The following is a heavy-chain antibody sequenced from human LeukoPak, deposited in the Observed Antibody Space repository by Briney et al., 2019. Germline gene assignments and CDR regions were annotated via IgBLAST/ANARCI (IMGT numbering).Heavy chain of an antibody. Sequence: GGSLRLSCAASGFTVSSNYMSWVRQAPGKGLEWVSVIYSGGSTYYADSVKGRFTISRDNSKNTLYLQMNSLRTEDTAVYYCAKRDGYNSGPFDYWGQGTLVTVSS. D-gene: IGHD5-24*01. CDR3: AKRDGYNSGPFDY. CDR1: GFTVSSNY. CDR2: IYSGGST. V-gene: IGHV3-66*01. J-gene: IGHJ4*02.